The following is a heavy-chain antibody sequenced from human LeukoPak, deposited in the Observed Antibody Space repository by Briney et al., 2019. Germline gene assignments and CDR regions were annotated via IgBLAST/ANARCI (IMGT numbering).Heavy chain of an antibody. J-gene: IGHJ5*02. Sequence: PSETLSLTCAVYGGSFSGYYWSWIRQPPGKGLEWIGEINHSGGTNYNPSLKSRVTISVDTSKNQFSLKLSSVTAADTAVYYCARLAHTALDPWGQGTLVTVSS. V-gene: IGHV4-34*01. CDR3: ARLAHTALDP. CDR1: GGSFSGYY. CDR2: INHSGGT.